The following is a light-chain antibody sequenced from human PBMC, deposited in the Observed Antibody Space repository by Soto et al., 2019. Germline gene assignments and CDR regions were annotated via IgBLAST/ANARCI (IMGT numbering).Light chain of an antibody. CDR1: QSVSSN. CDR2: GAS. J-gene: IGKJ5*01. Sequence: EIVMTQSPATLSVSPGERATLSCRASQSVSSNLAWYQQKPGQAPRLLIYGASTRATGIPARFSGSGSGTEFTLTISSLQSEDFAVYYCQQYNNWPPLGITFGQGTRLEIK. CDR3: QQYNNWPPLGIT. V-gene: IGKV3D-15*01.